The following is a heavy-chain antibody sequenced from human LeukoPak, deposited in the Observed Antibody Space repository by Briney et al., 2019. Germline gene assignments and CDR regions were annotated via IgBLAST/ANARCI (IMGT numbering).Heavy chain of an antibody. CDR2: IKGKTDGETT. D-gene: IGHD3-10*01. Sequence: GGSLRLSCAASGFTFSNAWMSWVRQAPGRGLEWVGRIKGKTDGETTYYAAPVKGRFTISRDDSKNTLYLQMNSLKTEDTAVYYCTTDPKDPMVRGVIDFDYWGQGTLVTVSS. CDR1: GFTFSNAW. V-gene: IGHV3-15*01. CDR3: TTDPKDPMVRGVIDFDY. J-gene: IGHJ4*02.